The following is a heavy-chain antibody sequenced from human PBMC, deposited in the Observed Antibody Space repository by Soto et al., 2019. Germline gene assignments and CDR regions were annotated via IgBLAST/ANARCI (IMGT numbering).Heavy chain of an antibody. CDR3: TSTTDIVVTYFDY. J-gene: IGHJ4*02. Sequence: LRLSCAASGFTFSSYGMHWIRQAPGKGLEWVAVISYDGSNKYYADSVKGRFNISRDNSKNTLYLQMNSLRAEDTAVYYCTSTTDIVVTYFDYWGQGTLVTVSS. CDR2: ISYDGSNK. V-gene: IGHV3-30*03. D-gene: IGHD2-15*01. CDR1: GFTFSSYG.